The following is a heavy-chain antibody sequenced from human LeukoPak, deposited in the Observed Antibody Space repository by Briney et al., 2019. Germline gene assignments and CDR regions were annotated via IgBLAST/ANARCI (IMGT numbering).Heavy chain of an antibody. Sequence: GASVKVSCKASGYTFTDYYMHWVQQAPGKGLEWMGRVDPEDGETIYAEKFQGRVTITADTSTDTAYMELSSLRSEDTAVYYCATGPGIAAAGSSSLFSFDYWGQGTLVTVSS. CDR2: VDPEDGET. J-gene: IGHJ4*02. D-gene: IGHD6-13*01. V-gene: IGHV1-69-2*01. CDR1: GYTFTDYY. CDR3: ATGPGIAAAGSSSLFSFDY.